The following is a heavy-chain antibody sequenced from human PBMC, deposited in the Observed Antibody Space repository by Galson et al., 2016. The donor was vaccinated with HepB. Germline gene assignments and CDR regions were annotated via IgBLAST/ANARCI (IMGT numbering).Heavy chain of an antibody. Sequence: SLRLSCAASGFTFDDYAMHWVRQAPGKGLEWVAGISWNSGTIDYVDSVKGRFTISRDNAKNSLYLQMSSLRTEDTALYYCAKVRGFGDYIPCYFDSWGQGILVTVSS. CDR3: AKVRGFGDYIPCYFDS. CDR2: ISWNSGTI. J-gene: IGHJ4*02. D-gene: IGHD4-17*01. V-gene: IGHV3-9*01. CDR1: GFTFDDYA.